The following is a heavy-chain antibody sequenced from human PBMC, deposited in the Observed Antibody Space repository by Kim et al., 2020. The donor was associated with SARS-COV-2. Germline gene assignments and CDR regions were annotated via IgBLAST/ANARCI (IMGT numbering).Heavy chain of an antibody. CDR2: IRSDGSNK. J-gene: IGHJ4*02. V-gene: IGHV3-33*06. CDR3: ANFES. Sequence: VIRSDGSNKYYADSVKGRFTISRDNSKNMLFLQMNSLRAEDTAVYYCANFESWGQGTLVTVSS.